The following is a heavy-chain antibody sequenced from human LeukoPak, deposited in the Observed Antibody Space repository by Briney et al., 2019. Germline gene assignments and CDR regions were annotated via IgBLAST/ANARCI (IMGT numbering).Heavy chain of an antibody. J-gene: IGHJ3*02. CDR2: IRYDGSNK. CDR1: GSTFSKYG. Sequence: PGGSLRLSCAASGSTFSKYGTPWVRQAPGKGLEWVAFIRYDGSNKYYTDSVKGRFTISGDNSKNTLYLQMNSLRVEDTAVYYCAKDRRSSGYYYGDAFDIWGQGTMVTVSS. D-gene: IGHD3-22*01. V-gene: IGHV3-30*02. CDR3: AKDRRSSGYYYGDAFDI.